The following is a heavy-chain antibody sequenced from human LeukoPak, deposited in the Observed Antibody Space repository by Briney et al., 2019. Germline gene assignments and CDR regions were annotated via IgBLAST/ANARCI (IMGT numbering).Heavy chain of an antibody. CDR3: ARGGLRTPFDY. CDR2: ISSSSSTI. V-gene: IGHV3-48*01. Sequence: GGSLRLSCAASGFTFSSYSMNWVRQAPGKGLEWVSYISSSSSTIYYADSVKGRFTISRDNAKNSLYLQMNSLRAEDTAVYYCARGGLRTPFDYWGQGTLVTVSS. J-gene: IGHJ4*02. D-gene: IGHD2-15*01. CDR1: GFTFSSYS.